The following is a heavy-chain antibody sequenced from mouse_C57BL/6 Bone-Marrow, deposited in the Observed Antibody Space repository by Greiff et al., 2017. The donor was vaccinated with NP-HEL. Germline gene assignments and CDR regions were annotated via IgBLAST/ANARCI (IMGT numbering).Heavy chain of an antibody. Sequence: VQLQQSGAELVRPGASVKLSCTASGFNIKDDYMHWVKQRPEQGLEWIGWIDPENGDTEYASKFQGKATLTADTSSNTAYLQLSSLTSKDTAVYYGTTIYYGYDGDYWGQGTTLTVSS. CDR3: TTIYYGYDGDY. CDR1: GFNIKDDY. D-gene: IGHD2-2*01. J-gene: IGHJ2*01. CDR2: IDPENGDT. V-gene: IGHV14-4*01.